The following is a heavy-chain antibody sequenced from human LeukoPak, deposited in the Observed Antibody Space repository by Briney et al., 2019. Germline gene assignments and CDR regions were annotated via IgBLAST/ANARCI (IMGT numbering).Heavy chain of an antibody. Sequence: PGGSLRLSCAASGFTFSSYWMSWVRQAPGKGLEWVANIKQDGSEKYYVDSVKGRFIISRDNAKNSLYLQMNILRAEDTAVFYCLSGSGHCGQGTLVTVSS. CDR3: LSGSGH. CDR2: IKQDGSEK. D-gene: IGHD3-10*01. V-gene: IGHV3-7*01. CDR1: GFTFSSYW. J-gene: IGHJ4*02.